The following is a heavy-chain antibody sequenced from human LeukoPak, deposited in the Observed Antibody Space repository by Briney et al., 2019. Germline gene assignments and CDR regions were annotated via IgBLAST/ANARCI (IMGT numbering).Heavy chain of an antibody. V-gene: IGHV4-61*02. CDR3: ARNSIAAAGTGIWDYYYYGMDV. Sequence: SETLSLTCTVSGGSISSSSYYWGWIRQPAGKGLEWIGRIYTSGSTNYNPSLKSRVTMSVDTSKNQFSLKLSSVTAADTAVYYCARNSIAAAGTGIWDYYYYGMDVWGQGTTVTVSS. J-gene: IGHJ6*02. D-gene: IGHD6-13*01. CDR1: GGSISSSSYY. CDR2: IYTSGST.